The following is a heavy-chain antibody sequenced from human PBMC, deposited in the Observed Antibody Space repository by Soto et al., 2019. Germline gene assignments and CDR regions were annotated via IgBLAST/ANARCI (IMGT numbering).Heavy chain of an antibody. CDR3: AKDIPGY. V-gene: IGHV3-30*18. D-gene: IGHD3-10*01. J-gene: IGHJ4*02. Sequence: QVQLVESGGGVVQPGRSLRLSCAASGFTLSSYGMHWVRQAPGKGLEWVAVISYDGSNKYYADSVKGRFTISRDNSKNTVYLQMSSLRAEDTAVYYCAKDIPGYWGQGTLVTVSS. CDR1: GFTLSSYG. CDR2: ISYDGSNK.